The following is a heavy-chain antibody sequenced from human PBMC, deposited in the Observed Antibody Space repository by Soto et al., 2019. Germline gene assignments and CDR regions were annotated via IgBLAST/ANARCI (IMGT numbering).Heavy chain of an antibody. D-gene: IGHD1-26*01. Sequence: GGSLRLSCAASGFTFSSYWMSWVRQAPGTGLEWVANIKKDGSEKYYVDSVKGRFTISRDNAKNSLYLQMNSLRAEDTAVYYCARVGATTYEAFDIWGQGTMVTVSS. J-gene: IGHJ3*02. CDR2: IKKDGSEK. CDR1: GFTFSSYW. V-gene: IGHV3-7*01. CDR3: ARVGATTYEAFDI.